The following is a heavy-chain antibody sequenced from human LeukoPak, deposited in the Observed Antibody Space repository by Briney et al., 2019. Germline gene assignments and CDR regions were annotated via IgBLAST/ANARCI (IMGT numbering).Heavy chain of an antibody. CDR2: IRYDGSNK. CDR3: AKDRGTTVTKYYFDY. CDR1: GFTFSSYG. V-gene: IGHV3-30*02. J-gene: IGHJ4*02. Sequence: GGSLRLSCAASGFTFSSYGMHWVRQAPGKGLEWVAFIRYDGSNKYYADSVKGRFTISGDNSKNTLYLQMNSLRAEDTAVYYCAKDRGTTVTKYYFDYWGQGTLVTVSS. D-gene: IGHD4-17*01.